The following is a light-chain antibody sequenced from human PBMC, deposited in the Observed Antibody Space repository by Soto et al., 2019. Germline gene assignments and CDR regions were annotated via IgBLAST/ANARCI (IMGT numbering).Light chain of an antibody. Sequence: EIVLTQSPATLSLSPGDRATLSCRASQSVSSYLAWYQQKPGQAPRLLIYDASNRATGIPARFSGSGSGTDFTLTISSLEPEDFAVYYCQQRSNWPLVTFGGGTKVEIK. J-gene: IGKJ4*01. CDR3: QQRSNWPLVT. CDR1: QSVSSY. CDR2: DAS. V-gene: IGKV3-11*01.